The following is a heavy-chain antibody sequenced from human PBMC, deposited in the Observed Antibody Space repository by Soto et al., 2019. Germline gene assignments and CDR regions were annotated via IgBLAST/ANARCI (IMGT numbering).Heavy chain of an antibody. Sequence: ASVKVSCKASGYTFTIYGFSWVRQAPGQGLEWMGWISAYNGNTNYAQKLQGRVTMTTDTSTSTAYMELRSLRSDDTAVYYCARVNYRGTAVVWFDPWGQGTLVTVSS. CDR1: GYTFTIYG. V-gene: IGHV1-18*01. D-gene: IGHD6-19*01. J-gene: IGHJ5*02. CDR3: ARVNYRGTAVVWFDP. CDR2: ISAYNGNT.